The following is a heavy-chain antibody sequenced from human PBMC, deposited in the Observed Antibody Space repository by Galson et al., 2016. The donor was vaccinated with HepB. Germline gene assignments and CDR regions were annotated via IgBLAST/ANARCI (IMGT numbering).Heavy chain of an antibody. CDR1: GFIFSDYM. Sequence: SLRLSCAAPGFIFSDYMMTWVRQAPGKGLKWVTSIIRHEPDTYYVDSVRGRFTISRDNAKNSLYLQMNNLRAEDTAVYYCARDNDYKIDFWGQGTLVTVSS. CDR3: ARDNDYKIDF. V-gene: IGHV3-7*01. J-gene: IGHJ4*02. D-gene: IGHD4-11*01. CDR2: IIRHEPDT.